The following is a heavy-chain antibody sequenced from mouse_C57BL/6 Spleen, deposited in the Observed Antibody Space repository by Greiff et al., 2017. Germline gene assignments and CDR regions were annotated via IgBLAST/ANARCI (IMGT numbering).Heavy chain of an antibody. D-gene: IGHD2-4*01. V-gene: IGHV1-54*01. CDR3: ARGGLRRAMDY. CDR2: INPGSGGT. Sequence: QLQQSGAELVRPGTSVKVSCKASGYAFTNYLIEWVKQRPGQGLEWIGVINPGSGGTNYNEKFKGKATLTADKSSSTAYMQLSSLTSEDSAVYFCARGGLRRAMDYWGQGTSVTVSS. CDR1: GYAFTNYL. J-gene: IGHJ4*01.